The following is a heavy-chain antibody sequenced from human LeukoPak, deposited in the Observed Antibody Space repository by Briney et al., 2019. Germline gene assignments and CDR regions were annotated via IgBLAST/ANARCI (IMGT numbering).Heavy chain of an antibody. J-gene: IGHJ6*02. CDR3: ARENPDYYYGMDV. CDR2: INWNGGST. Sequence: PGGSLRLSCAASGFTVSSNYMSWVRQAPGKGLEWVSGINWNGGSTGYADSMKGRFTISRDNAKNSLYLQMNSLRAEDTALYHCARENPDYYYGMDVWGQGTTVTVSS. V-gene: IGHV3-20*01. CDR1: GFTVSSNY.